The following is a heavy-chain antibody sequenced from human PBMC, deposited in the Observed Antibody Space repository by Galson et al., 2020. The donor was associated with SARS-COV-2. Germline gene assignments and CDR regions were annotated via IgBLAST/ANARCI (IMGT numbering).Heavy chain of an antibody. Sequence: SETLSLTCAVSGGSISSGGYSWSWIRQPPGKGLEWIGYIYHSGSTYYNPSLKSRVTISVDRSKNQFSLKLSSVTAADTAVYYCARASCSGGSCYKWFDPWGQGTLVTVCS. CDR1: GGSISSGGYS. CDR3: ARASCSGGSCYKWFDP. J-gene: IGHJ5*02. CDR2: IYHSGST. D-gene: IGHD2-15*01. V-gene: IGHV4-30-2*01.